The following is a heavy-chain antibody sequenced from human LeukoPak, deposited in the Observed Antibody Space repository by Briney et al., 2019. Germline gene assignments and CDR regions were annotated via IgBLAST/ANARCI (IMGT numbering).Heavy chain of an antibody. D-gene: IGHD3-10*01. CDR2: IYYSGST. CDR3: ARGSRFNYYGSGSLYYYYGMDV. CDR1: GGSISSYY. Sequence: SETLSLTCTVSGGSISSYYWSWIRQPPGKGLEWIGYIYYSGSTNYNPSLKSRVTISVDTSKSQFSLKLSSVTAADTAVYYCARGSRFNYYGSGSLYYYYGMDVWGKGTTVTVSS. V-gene: IGHV4-59*01. J-gene: IGHJ6*04.